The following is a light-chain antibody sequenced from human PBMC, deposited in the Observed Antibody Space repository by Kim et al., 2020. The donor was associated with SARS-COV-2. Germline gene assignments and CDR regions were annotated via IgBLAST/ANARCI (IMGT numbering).Light chain of an antibody. CDR1: NIGSKS. CDR3: QVWDSSSDRKL. CDR2: NDS. J-gene: IGLJ3*02. V-gene: IGLV3-21*04. Sequence: SYELTQPPSVSGAPGKTARLSCGGNNIGSKSVFWYQQQPGQAPVLVIYNDSDRPSGIPERFSGSNSGNTATLAISRAEAGDEADYYCQVWDSSSDRKLFGGGTQLTVL.